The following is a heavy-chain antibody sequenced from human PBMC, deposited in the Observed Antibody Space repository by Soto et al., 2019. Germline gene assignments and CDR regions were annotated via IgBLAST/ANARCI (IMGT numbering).Heavy chain of an antibody. J-gene: IGHJ5*02. V-gene: IGHV3-33*06. CDR3: ANSEWDILNWFDA. CDR1: GFTFSSYC. CDR2: IWYDGSNK. D-gene: IGHD1-26*01. Sequence: GLSLRLSCAASGFTFSSYCMHWVRQAPGKGLEWVAVIWYDGSNKYYADSVKGRFTISRDNSKNTLYLQMNSLRAEDTAVYYWANSEWDILNWFDACGQATLVTFAS.